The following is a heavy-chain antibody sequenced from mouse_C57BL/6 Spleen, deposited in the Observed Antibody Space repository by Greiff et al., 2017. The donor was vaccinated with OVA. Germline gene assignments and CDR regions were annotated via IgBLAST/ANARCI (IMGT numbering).Heavy chain of an antibody. Sequence: EVQLQQSGPELVKPGASVKISCKASGYTFTDYYMNWVKQSHGKSLEWIGDINPNNGGTSYNQKFKGKATLTVDKSSSTAYMELRSLTSEDSAVYYCAGYGNYFAYWGQGTLVTVSA. CDR2: INPNNGGT. V-gene: IGHV1-26*01. CDR1: GYTFTDYY. CDR3: AGYGNYFAY. D-gene: IGHD2-1*01. J-gene: IGHJ3*01.